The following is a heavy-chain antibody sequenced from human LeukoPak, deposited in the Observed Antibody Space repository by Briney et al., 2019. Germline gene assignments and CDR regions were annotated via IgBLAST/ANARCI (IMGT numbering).Heavy chain of an antibody. Sequence: GRSLRLSCAVSGFTFDDNAMHWVRQAPGKGLEWVSGISWNSGNMGYADSVKGRFTISRDNAKNSLYLQMNSLRAEDTALYYCVKDSSRSGSYRHNGFDPWGQGTLVTVSS. CDR1: GFTFDDNA. CDR2: ISWNSGNM. V-gene: IGHV3-9*01. CDR3: VKDSSRSGSYRHNGFDP. J-gene: IGHJ5*02. D-gene: IGHD1-26*01.